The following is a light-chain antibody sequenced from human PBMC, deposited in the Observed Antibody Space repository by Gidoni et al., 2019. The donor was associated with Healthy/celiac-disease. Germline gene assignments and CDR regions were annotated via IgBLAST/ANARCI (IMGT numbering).Light chain of an antibody. CDR1: QSLLHSNGYNY. CDR3: MQALQTPYT. CDR2: LGS. J-gene: IGKJ2*01. V-gene: IGKV2-28*01. Sequence: PVTPGAPASISCRSSQSLLHSNGYNYLDWYLQKPGQSPQLLIYLGSNRASGVPDRFRGSGSGTDFTLKISRVEAEDVGVYYCMQALQTPYTFGQGTKLEIK.